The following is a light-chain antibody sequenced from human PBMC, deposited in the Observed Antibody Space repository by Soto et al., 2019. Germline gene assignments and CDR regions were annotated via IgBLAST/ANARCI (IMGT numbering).Light chain of an antibody. CDR2: EVS. CDR3: NSYAGSNNWV. CDR1: SSDVGGYNY. Sequence: QSALTQPASVSGSPGQSITISCTGTSSDVGGYNYVSWYQQHPGKAPKLMIYEVSKRPSGVPDRFSGSKSGNTASLTVSGLQAEDEADYYCNSYAGSNNWVFGGGTQRPS. J-gene: IGLJ3*02. V-gene: IGLV2-8*01.